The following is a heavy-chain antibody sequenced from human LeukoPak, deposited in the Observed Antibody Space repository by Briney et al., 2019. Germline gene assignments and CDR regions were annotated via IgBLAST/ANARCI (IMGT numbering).Heavy chain of an antibody. CDR3: ARDNPRSYYYYMDV. CDR2: ISWNSGSI. CDR1: GFTFSDYN. D-gene: IGHD1-14*01. Sequence: GGSLRLSCAASGFTFSDYNMRWIRQAPGKGLEWVSGISWNSGSIGYVDSVKGRFTISRDNAKNSLYLQTNSLRAEDTAVYYCARDNPRSYYYYMDVWGKGTTVTVSS. V-gene: IGHV3-11*04. J-gene: IGHJ6*03.